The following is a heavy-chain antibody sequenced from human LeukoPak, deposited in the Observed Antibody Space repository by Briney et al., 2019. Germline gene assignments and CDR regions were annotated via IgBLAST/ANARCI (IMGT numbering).Heavy chain of an antibody. Sequence: PSETLSLTCTVSGGSISSSSYYWGWIRQPPGRGLEWIGGIYYSGSTYYNPSLKSRVTISVDTSKNQFSLKLSSVTAADTAVYYCAREGGRGYSYGYGLGFDFWGRGTLVTVSS. CDR3: AREGGRGYSYGYGLGFDF. CDR1: GGSISSSSYY. J-gene: IGHJ4*02. CDR2: IYYSGST. V-gene: IGHV4-39*07. D-gene: IGHD5-18*01.